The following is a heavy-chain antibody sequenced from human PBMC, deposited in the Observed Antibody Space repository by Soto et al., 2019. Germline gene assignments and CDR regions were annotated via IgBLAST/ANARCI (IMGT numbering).Heavy chain of an antibody. CDR2: ISAYNGNT. CDR3: ARESPQRNWNEGSNWFDP. Sequence: QVQLVQSGAEVQKPGASVKVSCKASGYTFTSYGISWVRQAPGQGLEWMGWISAYNGNTNYAQKLQVRVNMTTDTSTSTAYMELRSLISDDTAVYYCARESPQRNWNEGSNWFDPWGQGTLVTVSS. CDR1: GYTFTSYG. V-gene: IGHV1-18*01. D-gene: IGHD1-1*01. J-gene: IGHJ5*02.